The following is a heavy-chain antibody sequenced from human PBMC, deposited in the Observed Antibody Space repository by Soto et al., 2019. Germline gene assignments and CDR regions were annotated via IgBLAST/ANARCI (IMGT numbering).Heavy chain of an antibody. CDR1: GYTFTRYA. J-gene: IGHJ4*02. D-gene: IGHD6-13*01. CDR2: INGGNGDT. V-gene: IGHV1-3*01. Sequence: QVQLVQSGAEMRKPGASVMVSCKASGYTFTRYAMTWVRQAPGQRREWMGWINGGNGDTKYSQRFQDRVTITRDTSANTVYMELSSLTSEDTAIYYCARGPLSLYSAHVRWGRGTPVTVSS. CDR3: ARGPLSLYSAHVR.